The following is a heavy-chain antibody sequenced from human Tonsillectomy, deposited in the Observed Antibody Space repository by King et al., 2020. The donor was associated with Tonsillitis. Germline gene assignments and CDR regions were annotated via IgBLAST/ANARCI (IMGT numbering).Heavy chain of an antibody. V-gene: IGHV4-4*02. CDR3: ARHFFDSSGSYSGADY. D-gene: IGHD3-22*01. Sequence: QLQESGPGLVKPSGTLSLTCAVSGVSITSNYWWSWVRQPPGKGLEWIWEISHTGNTNHNPSLNSRVTISLDNSMNHFSLRLTSVTAADTAVYYCARHFFDSSGSYSGADYWGQGALVTVSS. J-gene: IGHJ4*02. CDR1: GVSITSNYW. CDR2: ISHTGNT.